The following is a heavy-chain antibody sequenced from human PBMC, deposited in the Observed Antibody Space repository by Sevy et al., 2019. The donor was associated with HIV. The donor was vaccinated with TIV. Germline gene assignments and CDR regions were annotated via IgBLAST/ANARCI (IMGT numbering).Heavy chain of an antibody. D-gene: IGHD3-10*01. J-gene: IGHJ4*02. CDR2: IEFDGSSQ. V-gene: IGHV3-30*02. CDR3: AKNKAAVGLGGFDY. Sequence: GGSLRLSCAASGFTFSYSGMHWVRQAPGKGLEWVTFIEFDGSSQYYADSVKGRFTILRDNSKNTLYLHMNSLRTDDTALYYCAKNKAAVGLGGFDYWGQGALVTVSS. CDR1: GFTFSYSG.